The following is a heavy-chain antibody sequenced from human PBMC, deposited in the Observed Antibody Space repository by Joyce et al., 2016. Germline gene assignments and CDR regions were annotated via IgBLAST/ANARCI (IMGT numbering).Heavy chain of an antibody. Sequence: EVQLVESGGGLVEPGGSLRISCAASGFTFRISSMSGFRQAPGKGLEWVSAISGDSTYIFYADSVKGRFTVSRDNAKNSLYLQMNTLRAEDTAVFFCARGGLVYDYSMDVWGQGTTVTVSS. CDR3: ARGGLVYDYSMDV. V-gene: IGHV3-21*02. CDR1: GFTFRISS. D-gene: IGHD2-8*02. CDR2: ISGDSTYI. J-gene: IGHJ6*02.